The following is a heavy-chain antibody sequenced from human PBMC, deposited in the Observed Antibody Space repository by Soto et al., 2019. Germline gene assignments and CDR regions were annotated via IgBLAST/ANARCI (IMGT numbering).Heavy chain of an antibody. D-gene: IGHD6-13*01. Sequence: QLQLQESGPGLVKPSETLSLTCTVSGDSISSRSHYWGWLRQPPRKGLEWIGNIFYSGTTYYNPSLKNRITISVDTSKNQCSLKLSSVTAADTAVYYCARRPRAEPFDDWGQGTLVTVSS. CDR3: ARRPRAEPFDD. CDR1: GDSISSRSHY. CDR2: IFYSGTT. V-gene: IGHV4-39*01. J-gene: IGHJ4*02.